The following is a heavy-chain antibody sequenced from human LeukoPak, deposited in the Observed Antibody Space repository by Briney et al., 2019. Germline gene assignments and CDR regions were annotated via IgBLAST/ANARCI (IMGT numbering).Heavy chain of an antibody. J-gene: IGHJ6*01. CDR1: GFTFSSYW. CDR3: ASTTISPVGGMAG. D-gene: IGHD2/OR15-2a*01. V-gene: IGHV3-7*05. CDR2: IKQDGSGK. Sequence: GGSLRLPCAASGFTFSSYWMSWVRQAPGKGLEWVANIKQDGSGKYYVDSVKGRFTIFRDSAKNSLYLQVNSLRAEDTAVYYCASTTISPVGGMAGWRQGSTVTVSS.